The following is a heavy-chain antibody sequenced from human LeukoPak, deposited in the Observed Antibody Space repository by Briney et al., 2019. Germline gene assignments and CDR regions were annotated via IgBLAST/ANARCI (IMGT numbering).Heavy chain of an antibody. CDR3: ARGGGTYYYDNGAFDI. D-gene: IGHD3-22*01. CDR1: GGSISSSNW. V-gene: IGHV4-4*02. Sequence: SGTLSLTRAVSGGSISSSNWWSWVRQPPGKGLEWIGEIYHSGSTNYNPSLKSRVTISVDKSKNQFSLKLSSVTAADTAVYYCARGGGTYYYDNGAFDIWGQGTMVTVSS. CDR2: IYHSGST. J-gene: IGHJ3*02.